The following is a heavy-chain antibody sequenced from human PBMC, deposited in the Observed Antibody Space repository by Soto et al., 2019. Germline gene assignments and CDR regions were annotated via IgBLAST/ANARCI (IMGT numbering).Heavy chain of an antibody. CDR3: ARVRGWNYGMDV. Sequence: ASVMVSCKASGYTFTGYYMHWARQAPGQGLEWMGWINPNSGGTNYAQKFQGWVTMTRDTSISTAYMELSRLRSDDTAVYYCARVRGWNYGMDVWGQGTTVTVSS. D-gene: IGHD6-19*01. CDR1: GYTFTGYY. CDR2: INPNSGGT. J-gene: IGHJ6*02. V-gene: IGHV1-2*04.